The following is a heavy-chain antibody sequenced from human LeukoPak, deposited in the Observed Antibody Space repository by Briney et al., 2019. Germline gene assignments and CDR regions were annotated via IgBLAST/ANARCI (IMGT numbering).Heavy chain of an antibody. D-gene: IGHD3-22*01. CDR2: LYYSGIT. CDR1: GGSIGTSGYY. CDR3: ARRRVSSGCFDI. J-gene: IGHJ3*02. Sequence: SETLSLTCSVSGGSIGTSGYYWGWIRQPPGKGLGWIGDLYYSGITYYNPSLKSRVTISGDTSKNQFSLKLRSVTAADTAVYYCARRRVSSGCFDIWGQGTMVAVSS. V-gene: IGHV4-39*01.